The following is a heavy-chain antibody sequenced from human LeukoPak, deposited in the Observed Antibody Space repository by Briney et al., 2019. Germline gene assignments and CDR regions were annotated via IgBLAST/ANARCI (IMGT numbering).Heavy chain of an antibody. V-gene: IGHV1-69*04. J-gene: IGHJ3*01. D-gene: IGHD3-22*01. Sequence: SVKVSCKASGGTFSSYAISWVRQAPGQGLEWMGRIIPILGIANYAQKFQGRVTITADKSTSTAYMELSSLRSEDTAVYYCAREYYYDSPHAFDVWGQGTMVTISS. CDR1: GGTFSSYA. CDR2: IIPILGIA. CDR3: AREYYYDSPHAFDV.